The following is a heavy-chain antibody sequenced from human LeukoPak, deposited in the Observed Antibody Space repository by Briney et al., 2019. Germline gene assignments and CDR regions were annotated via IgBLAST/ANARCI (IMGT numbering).Heavy chain of an antibody. CDR1: GGSFSGYY. Sequence: SETQSLTCAVYGGSFSGYYWSWIRQPPGKGLEWIGEINHSGSTNYNPSLKSRVTISVDTSKNQFSLKLSSVTAADTAVYYCARSRRSPGIAAAGAFDYWGQGTLVTVSS. CDR2: INHSGST. D-gene: IGHD6-13*01. J-gene: IGHJ4*02. V-gene: IGHV4-34*01. CDR3: ARSRRSPGIAAAGAFDY.